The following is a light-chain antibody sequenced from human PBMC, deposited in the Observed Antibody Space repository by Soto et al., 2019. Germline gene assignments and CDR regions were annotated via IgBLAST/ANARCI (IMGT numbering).Light chain of an antibody. CDR2: GAS. CDR3: QQYNNWPRT. Sequence: EIVMTQSPAILSVSPGERATLSCGASQSVSSNLAWYQQKPGQAPRLLIYGASTRATGIPARFSGSGSGTEFTLTISSLQSEDFAVYYCQQYNNWPRTFGQGTKVDI. CDR1: QSVSSN. J-gene: IGKJ1*01. V-gene: IGKV3-15*01.